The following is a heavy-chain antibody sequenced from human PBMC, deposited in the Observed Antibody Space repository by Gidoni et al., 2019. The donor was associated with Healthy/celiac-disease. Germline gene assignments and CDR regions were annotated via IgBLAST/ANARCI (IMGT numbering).Heavy chain of an antibody. J-gene: IGHJ5*02. D-gene: IGHD2-15*01. V-gene: IGHV4-39*01. CDR2: IYYSGST. CDR1: GGSITSSSYA. Sequence: QLQLQESGPGLVKPSEPLSLPCTVPGGSITSSSYAWGWIRPPPGKGLEWIGSIYYSGSTYYNPSLKSRVTISVDTSKNQFSLKLSSMTAADTAVYYGASGYCSGDSCDKAPWFDPWGQGTLVTVSS. CDR3: ASGYCSGDSCDKAPWFDP.